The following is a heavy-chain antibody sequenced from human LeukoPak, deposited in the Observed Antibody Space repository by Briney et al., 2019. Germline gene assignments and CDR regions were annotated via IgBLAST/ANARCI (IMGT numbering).Heavy chain of an antibody. CDR2: IYTTGST. Sequence: PSETLSLTCTVSGASISSGGYYWSWVRQPAGKGVEWIGRIYTTGSTDYNPSSKSRVTISVYTSKNQFSLKLNSVTAADTAVYYCARGTSLMDYWGQGILVTISS. J-gene: IGHJ4*02. CDR1: GASISSGGYY. CDR3: ARGTSLMDY. D-gene: IGHD3-16*01. V-gene: IGHV4-61*02.